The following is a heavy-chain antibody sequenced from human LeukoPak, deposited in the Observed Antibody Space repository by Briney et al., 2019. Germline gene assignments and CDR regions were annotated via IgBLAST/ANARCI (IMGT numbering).Heavy chain of an antibody. D-gene: IGHD2-2*02. V-gene: IGHV4-34*01. CDR2: INHSGST. CDR3: ASAMGAIHNY. CDR1: GGSFSGYY. Sequence: SETLSLTCAVYGGSFSGYYWSWIRQPPGKGLEWIGEINHSGSTNYNPSLKSRVTISVDTSKNQFSLKLSSVTAADTAVYYCASAMGAIHNYWGQGTLVTVSS. J-gene: IGHJ4*02.